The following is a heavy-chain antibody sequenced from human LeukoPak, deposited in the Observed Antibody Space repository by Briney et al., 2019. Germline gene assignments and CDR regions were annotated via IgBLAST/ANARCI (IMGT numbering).Heavy chain of an antibody. V-gene: IGHV3-23*01. Sequence: PGGSLRLSCAASGFTFSSYAMSWVRQAPGKGLEWVSAISGSSSSTYYADSVKGRFTISRDNSKNTLYLQMNSLKPEDTAVYYCAPFGESYYGMDVWGQGTTVTVSS. CDR3: APFGESYYGMDV. D-gene: IGHD3-10*01. CDR1: GFTFSSYA. CDR2: ISGSSSST. J-gene: IGHJ6*02.